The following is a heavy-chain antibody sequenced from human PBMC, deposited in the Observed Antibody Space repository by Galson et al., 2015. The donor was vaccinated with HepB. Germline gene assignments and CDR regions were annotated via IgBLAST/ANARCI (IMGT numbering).Heavy chain of an antibody. D-gene: IGHD3-16*02. Sequence: SLRLSCAASGFTFSSYGMHWVRQAPGKGLEWVAVIWYDGSNKYYADSVKGRFTISRDNSKNTLYLQMNSLRAEDTAVYYCARLGRLGELSFDYWGQGTLVTVSS. CDR2: IWYDGSNK. J-gene: IGHJ4*02. V-gene: IGHV3-33*01. CDR3: ARLGRLGELSFDY. CDR1: GFTFSSYG.